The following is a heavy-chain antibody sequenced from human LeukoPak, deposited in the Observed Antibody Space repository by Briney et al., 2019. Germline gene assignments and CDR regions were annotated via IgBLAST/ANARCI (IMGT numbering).Heavy chain of an antibody. CDR1: GYTFTSYY. CDR3: ARAQEGTYYDILTGYYREIGSRFDP. D-gene: IGHD3-9*01. J-gene: IGHJ5*02. Sequence: GASVKASCKASGYTFTSYYMHWVRQAPGQGLEWMGIINPSGGSTSYAQKFQGRVTMTRDTSTSTVYMELSSLRSEDTAVYYCARAQEGTYYDILTGYYREIGSRFDPWGQGTLVTVSS. CDR2: INPSGGST. V-gene: IGHV1-46*01.